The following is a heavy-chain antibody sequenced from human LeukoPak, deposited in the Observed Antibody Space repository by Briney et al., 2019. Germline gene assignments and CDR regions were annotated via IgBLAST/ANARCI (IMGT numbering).Heavy chain of an antibody. Sequence: GGSLRLSCAASGFTFFSNDMNWMCQAPGKGLEWVSGISGSGGSTLYADSVKGRFTISRDNSKKTVYLQMNSLRAEDTAVYYCAADPVPPLFYGYFVLGGGGTLVTVSS. CDR2: ISGSGGST. CDR3: AADPVPPLFYGYFVL. V-gene: IGHV3-23*01. J-gene: IGHJ2*01. CDR1: GFTFFSND.